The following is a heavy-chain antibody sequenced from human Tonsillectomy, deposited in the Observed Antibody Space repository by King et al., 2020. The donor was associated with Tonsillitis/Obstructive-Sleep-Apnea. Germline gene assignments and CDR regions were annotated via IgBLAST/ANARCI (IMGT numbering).Heavy chain of an antibody. CDR1: GFTFSSYG. J-gene: IGHJ4*02. V-gene: IGHV3-33*01. CDR2: IWYDGSNK. Sequence: VQLVESGGGVVQPGRSLRLSCAASGFTFSSYGMHWVRQAPGKGLEGVAVIWYDGSNKYYAESVKGRFTISRENSKNTLYLQMNSLRAEDTAVYYCARGKATPNDYWGQGTLVTVSS. CDR3: ARGKATPNDY. D-gene: IGHD5-12*01.